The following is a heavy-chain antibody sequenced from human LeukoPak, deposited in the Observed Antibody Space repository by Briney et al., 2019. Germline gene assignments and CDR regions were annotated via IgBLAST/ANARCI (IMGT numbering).Heavy chain of an antibody. V-gene: IGHV3-48*01. Sequence: GGSLRLSCAASGFTFSSYSMNWVRQAPGKGLEWVSYISSSSSTIYYADSVKGRFTISRDNAKNSLYLQMNSLRAEDTAVYYCARAHIAAAGHPLQYWGQGTLVTVSS. CDR2: ISSSSSTI. J-gene: IGHJ4*02. D-gene: IGHD6-13*01. CDR3: ARAHIAAAGHPLQY. CDR1: GFTFSSYS.